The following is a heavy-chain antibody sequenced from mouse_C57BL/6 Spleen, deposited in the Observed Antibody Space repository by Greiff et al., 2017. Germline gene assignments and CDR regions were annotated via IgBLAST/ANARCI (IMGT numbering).Heavy chain of an antibody. V-gene: IGHV1-81*01. CDR1: GYTFTSYG. CDR2: IYPRSGNT. Sequence: VQLQESGAELARPGASVKLSCKASGYTFTSYGTSWVKQRTGQGLEWIGEIYPRSGNTYYNEKFKGKATLTADKSSNTAYMELLSLTSENSAVYFCAIITTVAIDYWDQGTTLTVTA. D-gene: IGHD1-1*01. CDR3: AIITTVAIDY. J-gene: IGHJ2*01.